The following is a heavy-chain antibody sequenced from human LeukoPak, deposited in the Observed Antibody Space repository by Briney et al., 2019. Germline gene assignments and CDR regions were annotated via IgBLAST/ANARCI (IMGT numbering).Heavy chain of an antibody. J-gene: IGHJ3*02. V-gene: IGHV4-39*07. CDR1: GGSISSNSYY. Sequence: SETLSLTCTVSGGSISSNSYYWGWIRQPPGKGLEWIGTIYYSGSTYYNPSLKSRVTISVDTSNNQFSLKLSSVTAADTAVYYCARDKDAFDIWGQGTMVTVSS. CDR3: ARDKDAFDI. CDR2: IYYSGST.